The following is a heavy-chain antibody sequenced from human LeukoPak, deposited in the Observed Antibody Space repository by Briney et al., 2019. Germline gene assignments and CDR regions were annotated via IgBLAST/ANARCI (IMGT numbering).Heavy chain of an antibody. J-gene: IGHJ4*02. V-gene: IGHV1-18*01. CDR2: ISAYNGNT. CDR3: ARAEYCSSTSCYSGGRLYSSSAGDY. CDR1: GYTFTSYG. D-gene: IGHD2-2*01. Sequence: GASVKVSCKASGYTFTSYGISWVRQAPGQGLEWMGWISAYNGNTNHAQKLQGRVTMTTDTSTSTAYMELRSLRSDDTAVYYCARAEYCSSTSCYSGGRLYSSSAGDYWGQGTLVTVSS.